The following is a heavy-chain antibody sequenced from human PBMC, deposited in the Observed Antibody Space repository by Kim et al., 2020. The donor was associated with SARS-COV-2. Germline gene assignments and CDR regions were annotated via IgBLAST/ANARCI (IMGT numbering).Heavy chain of an antibody. V-gene: IGHV3-49*04. CDR1: GFTFGDHS. CDR3: TRAHNIGSWAYYYYYYMDV. CDR2: IRSKAYGGTK. Sequence: GGSLRLSCTASGFTFGDHSICCVREAPVTWLGRVGSIRSKAYGGTKQTAACDTGRFTTSRDYYQSIAYLQMNSLKTEDTAVYYCTRAHNIGSWAYYYYYYMDVWGKGTPVTVSS. J-gene: IGHJ6*03. D-gene: IGHD1-26*01.